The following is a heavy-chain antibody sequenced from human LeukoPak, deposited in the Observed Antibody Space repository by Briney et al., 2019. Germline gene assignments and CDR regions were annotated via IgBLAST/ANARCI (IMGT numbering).Heavy chain of an antibody. D-gene: IGHD4-17*01. CDR2: ISGRSSYI. CDR1: GFTFSSYS. J-gene: IGHJ4*02. V-gene: IGHV3-21*01. CDR3: ARGPTTVTPFDY. Sequence: PGVSLRLSCAASGFTFSSYSMNWVRQALGKGLEWVSSISGRSSYIYYADSVKGRFTISRDNAKNSLYLQMNSLRAEDTAVYYCARGPTTVTPFDYWGQGTLVTVSS.